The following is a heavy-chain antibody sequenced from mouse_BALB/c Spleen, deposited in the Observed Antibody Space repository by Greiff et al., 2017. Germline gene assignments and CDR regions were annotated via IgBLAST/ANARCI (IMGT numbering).Heavy chain of an antibody. V-gene: IGHV5-6-5*01. D-gene: IGHD2-1*01. CDR1: GFTFSSYA. CDR2: SSSGGST. J-gene: IGHJ2*01. Sequence: EVQGVESGGGLVKPGGSLKLSCAASGFTFSSYAMSWVRQTPEKRLEWVASSSSGGSTYYPDSVKGRFTISRDNARNILYLQMSSLRSADTAMYYCARADGNYWYYFDYWGQGTTLTVSS. CDR3: ARADGNYWYYFDY.